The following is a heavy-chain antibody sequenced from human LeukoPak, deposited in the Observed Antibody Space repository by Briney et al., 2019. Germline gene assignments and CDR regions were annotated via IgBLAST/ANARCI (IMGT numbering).Heavy chain of an antibody. V-gene: IGHV1-2*02. J-gene: IGHJ4*02. CDR2: INPHSGGT. Sequence: ASVKVSCKASGYTFTGYYMHWVRQAPGQGLEWMGWINPHSGGTNYAQKFQGRVTMTRDTSISTAFMELSRLRSDDTAVYYCARVKTMIIVVRLFDYWGQGTLVTVSS. CDR3: ARVKTMIIVVRLFDY. D-gene: IGHD3-22*01. CDR1: GYTFTGYY.